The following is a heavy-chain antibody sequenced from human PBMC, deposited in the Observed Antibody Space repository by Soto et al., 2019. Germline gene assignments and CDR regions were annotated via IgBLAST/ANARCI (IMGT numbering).Heavy chain of an antibody. CDR1: GFTFSSYD. CDR3: ARGSTDGGWYFDL. J-gene: IGHJ2*01. D-gene: IGHD4-17*01. V-gene: IGHV3-13*01. Sequence: EVQLVESGGGLVQPGGSPRLSCAASGFTFSSYDMHWVRQATGKGLEWVSAIGTAGDTYYPGSVKGRFTISREYAKNSLYLQMNSLRAGDTAVYYCARGSTDGGWYFDLWGRGTLVTVSS. CDR2: IGTAGDT.